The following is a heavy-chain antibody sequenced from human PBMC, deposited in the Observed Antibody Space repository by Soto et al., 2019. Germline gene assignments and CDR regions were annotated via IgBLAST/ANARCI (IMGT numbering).Heavy chain of an antibody. D-gene: IGHD1-1*01. CDR2: ISYDGSNK. Sequence: GGSLRLSCAASGFTFISYAMHCVRHAPGKWLEWVAVISYDGSNKYYADSVKGRFTISRDNSKNTLYLQMNSLRAEDTAVYYCARDRTNWNDASRVSYYGMDVWGQGTTVTVSS. J-gene: IGHJ6*02. CDR3: ARDRTNWNDASRVSYYGMDV. V-gene: IGHV3-30-3*01. CDR1: GFTFISYA.